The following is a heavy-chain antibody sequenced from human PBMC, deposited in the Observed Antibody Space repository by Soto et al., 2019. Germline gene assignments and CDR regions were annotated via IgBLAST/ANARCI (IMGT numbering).Heavy chain of an antibody. CDR1: GFTFSSYA. J-gene: IGHJ6*03. V-gene: IGHV3-23*01. D-gene: IGHD4-17*01. CDR2: ISGSGGST. CDR3: AKPLRPDYGDYDSYYYYYSAF. Sequence: PGGSLRLSCAASGFTFSSYAMSWVRRAPGKGLEWVSAISGSGGSTYYADSVKGRFTISRDNSKNTLYLQMNSLRAGDTAVYYLAKPLRPDYGDYDSYYYYYSAFWGKGPT.